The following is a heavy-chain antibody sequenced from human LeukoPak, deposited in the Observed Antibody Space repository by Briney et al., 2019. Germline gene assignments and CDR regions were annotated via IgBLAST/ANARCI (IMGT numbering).Heavy chain of an antibody. CDR2: INHSGST. CDR3: ARGAGFDY. V-gene: IGHV4-34*01. J-gene: IGHJ4*02. CDR1: GGSFSGYY. Sequence: SETLSLTCAVYGGSFSGYYWSWIRQPPGKGLEWIGEINHSGSTNYNPSLKSRVTISVDTSKNQFSLKLSSVTAADTAVYYCARGAGFDYWGQGTLVTVSS.